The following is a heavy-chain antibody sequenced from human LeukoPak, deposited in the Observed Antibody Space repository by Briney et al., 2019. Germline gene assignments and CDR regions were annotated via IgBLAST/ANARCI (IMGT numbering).Heavy chain of an antibody. CDR1: GFTLSNND. Sequence: GGSLRLSCAASGFTLSNNDMCWVRQAPGKGLEWVSAISGGGGRTYYADSVKGRFTISGDNSKNTLYLQMNSLRAEDTAVYYCAKLTWIQLRGYWGQGTLVTVSS. CDR2: ISGGGGRT. V-gene: IGHV3-23*01. D-gene: IGHD5-18*01. J-gene: IGHJ4*02. CDR3: AKLTWIQLRGY.